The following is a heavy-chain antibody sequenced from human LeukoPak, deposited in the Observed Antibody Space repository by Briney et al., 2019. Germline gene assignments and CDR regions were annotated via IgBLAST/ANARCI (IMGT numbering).Heavy chain of an antibody. CDR1: GYIFSNFFSSYG. CDR2: ISPYNGKT. CDR3: ARGGVLYSSSWGN. V-gene: IGHV1-18*01. J-gene: IGHJ4*02. Sequence: ASVKVSCKASGYIFSNFFSSYGITWVRQAPGQGLEWMGWISPYNGKTKFAQKFQGIVTMTTETSTSTAYMELRRLRSEDTAVYYCARGGVLYSSSWGNWGQGTLVTVSS. D-gene: IGHD6-13*01.